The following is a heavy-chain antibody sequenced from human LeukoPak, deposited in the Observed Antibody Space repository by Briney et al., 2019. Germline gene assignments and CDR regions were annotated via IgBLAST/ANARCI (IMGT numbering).Heavy chain of an antibody. CDR3: ATDPTGQRWLPDY. V-gene: IGHV1-69-2*01. CDR2: VDPEDGET. CDR1: GYTFTDYY. Sequence: ASVKISCKVSGYTFTDYYMQWVQQAPGKGLEWMGLVDPEDGETIYAEKFQGRVTITADTSTDTAYMELGSLRSEDTAVYYCATDPTGQRWLPDYWGQGTVVTVPS. J-gene: IGHJ4*02. D-gene: IGHD5-24*01.